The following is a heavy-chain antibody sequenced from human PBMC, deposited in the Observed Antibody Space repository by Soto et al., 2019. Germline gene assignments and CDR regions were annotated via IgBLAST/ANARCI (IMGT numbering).Heavy chain of an antibody. CDR1: GGTFSSYA. CDR2: IIPIFGTA. CDR3: AREAAQARITMVRGHDNFYL. Sequence: QVQLVQSGAEVKKPGSSVKVSCKASGGTFSSYAISWVRQAHGQGLEWMGGIIPIFGTANYAQKFQGRVTIAAYESTSTAYIGLSSMRSEDTAVYYFAREAAQARITMVRGHDNFYLWGEGRTVTVSS. J-gene: IGHJ6*04. D-gene: IGHD3-10*01. V-gene: IGHV1-69*01.